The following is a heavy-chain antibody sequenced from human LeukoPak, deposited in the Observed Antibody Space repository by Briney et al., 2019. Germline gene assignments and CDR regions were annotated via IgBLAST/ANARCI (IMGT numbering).Heavy chain of an antibody. J-gene: IGHJ3*02. V-gene: IGHV1-46*03. D-gene: IGHD2-21*01. CDR3: ATDKQVYCGGDCYSAHRAFDI. CDR2: INPSGGST. CDR1: GYTFTSYY. Sequence: ASVKVSCKASGYTFTSYYMHWVRQAPGQGLEWMGIINPSGGSTSYAQKFQGRVTMTRDTSTSTVYVELSSLRSEDTAVYYCATDKQVYCGGDCYSAHRAFDIWGQGTMVTVSS.